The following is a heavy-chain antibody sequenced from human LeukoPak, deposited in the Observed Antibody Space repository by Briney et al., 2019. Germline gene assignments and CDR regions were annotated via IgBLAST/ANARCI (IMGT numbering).Heavy chain of an antibody. V-gene: IGHV1-8*03. D-gene: IGHD2-8*02. CDR2: MNPNSGNT. J-gene: IGHJ6*03. CDR1: GYTFTSYD. CDR3: ARGLVYDYYYYMDV. Sequence: ASVKVSCKASGYTFTSYDINWVRQATGQGLEWMGWMNPNSGNTGYAQKFQGRVTITRNTSISTAYMELSSLRSEDTAVYYCARGLVYDYYYYMDVWGKGTTVTVSS.